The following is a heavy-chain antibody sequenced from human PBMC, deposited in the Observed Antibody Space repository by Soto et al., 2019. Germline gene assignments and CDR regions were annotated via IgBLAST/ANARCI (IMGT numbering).Heavy chain of an antibody. J-gene: IGHJ4*02. D-gene: IGHD3-10*01. Sequence: QVHLLQSGAEVKKPGASVKVSCKASGYTFNKFGITWVRQAPGQGLEWMGWISVYNGNTIYIEKLRGRVTMTTDSATTTDYMELRSLQSDDTAVYYCARGNVLLWVGELLDWGQGTLVTVSS. CDR3: ARGNVLLWVGELLD. CDR2: ISVYNGNT. V-gene: IGHV1-18*01. CDR1: GYTFNKFG.